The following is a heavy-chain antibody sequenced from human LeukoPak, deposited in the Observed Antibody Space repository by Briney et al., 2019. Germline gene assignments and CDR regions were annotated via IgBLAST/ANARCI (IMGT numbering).Heavy chain of an antibody. D-gene: IGHD1-26*01. J-gene: IGHJ4*02. CDR2: ISESGDKT. V-gene: IGHV3-23*01. Sequence: PGGSLRLSCAASGFTFNNYAMNWVRQAPGQGLEWVSAISESGDKTHYADSVKGRFTISRDNSQNTLYLQMNSLRAEDTALYYCAKQWVDCWGQGTLVTVSS. CDR1: GFTFNNYA. CDR3: AKQWVDC.